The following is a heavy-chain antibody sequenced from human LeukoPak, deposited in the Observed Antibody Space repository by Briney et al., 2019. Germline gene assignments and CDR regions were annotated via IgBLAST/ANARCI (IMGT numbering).Heavy chain of an antibody. Sequence: SETLSLTCAVSGYSISSGYQWAWIRQPPGKTLERIGSIFHTGSVHYNPSLKSRVTISVDTSTNHFSLRLSSLTAADTAIYYCARDPRWLTPDCTSTSCYENYFDPWGQGILVTVSS. D-gene: IGHD2-2*01. V-gene: IGHV4-38-2*02. J-gene: IGHJ5*02. CDR3: ARDPRWLTPDCTSTSCYENYFDP. CDR1: GYSISSGYQ. CDR2: IFHTGSV.